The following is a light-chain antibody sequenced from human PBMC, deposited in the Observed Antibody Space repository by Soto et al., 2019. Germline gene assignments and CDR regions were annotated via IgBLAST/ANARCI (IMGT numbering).Light chain of an antibody. J-gene: IGKJ5*01. CDR1: ESISRH. CDR2: AAS. CDR3: QQSYSPLSIT. V-gene: IGKV1-39*01. Sequence: DIQMTQSPSSLSASVGDRVTITCRASESISRHLNWYQQKPGKAPNLLIYAASSLQNGVPSRFSGRGSGTDFPLTISTMQPEDFATYYCQQSYSPLSITFGQGKRLEIK.